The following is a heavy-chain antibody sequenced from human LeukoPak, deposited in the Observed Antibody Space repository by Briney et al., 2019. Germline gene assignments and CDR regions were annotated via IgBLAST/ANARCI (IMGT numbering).Heavy chain of an antibody. Sequence: SETLSLTCAVYAGSFSGYYWSWIRQPPGKGLEWIGEINHSGSTNYNPSLKSRVTISVDTSKNQFSLKLSSVTAADTAVYYCASLVGYGPADWGQGTLVTVSS. CDR1: AGSFSGYY. V-gene: IGHV4-34*01. D-gene: IGHD2-2*01. CDR3: ASLVGYGPAD. CDR2: INHSGST. J-gene: IGHJ4*02.